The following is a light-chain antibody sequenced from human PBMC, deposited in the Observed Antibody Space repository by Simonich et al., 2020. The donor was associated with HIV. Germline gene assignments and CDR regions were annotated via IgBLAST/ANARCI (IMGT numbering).Light chain of an antibody. J-gene: IGKJ1*01. CDR2: AAS. V-gene: IGKV1-39*01. Sequence: DIQMTQSPSSLSTSVGDRVTITCRASQTIGTYLNWYQQIPGKAPQLLLYAASSLRSGVPSRFSGSGSGTDFTLTISSLQPEDFATYYCQQTYSTPRTFGQGTKVEIK. CDR3: QQTYSTPRT. CDR1: QTIGTY.